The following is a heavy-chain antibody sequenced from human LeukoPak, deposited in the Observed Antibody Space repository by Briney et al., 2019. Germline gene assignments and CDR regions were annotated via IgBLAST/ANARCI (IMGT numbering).Heavy chain of an antibody. J-gene: IGHJ5*02. CDR3: ARVQYQLLFEGNWFDP. CDR1: GYTFTGYY. V-gene: IGHV1-2*02. CDR2: INPNSGDT. Sequence: GASVKVSCKASGYTFTGYYMHWGRHAPGQGLEWMGWINPNSGDTHYAQKFQGRVTMTRDTSSSTAYMDLNSLISDDTAVYYCARVQYQLLFEGNWFDPWGQGTLVTVSS. D-gene: IGHD2-2*01.